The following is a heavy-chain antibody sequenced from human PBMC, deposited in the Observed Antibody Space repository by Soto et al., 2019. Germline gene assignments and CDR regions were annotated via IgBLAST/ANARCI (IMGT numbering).Heavy chain of an antibody. J-gene: IGHJ5*02. V-gene: IGHV4-59*01. CDR3: ARVRMNFSVWFDT. CDR1: GVSIRSYY. CDR2: IFYSGST. Sequence: LSLTCTVSGVSIRSYYWSWVRQPPGKGLEWIGYIFYSGSTNYNPSLKSRVTISADTSKNQFSLKLSSVTAADTALYYCARVRMNFSVWFDTWGQGTLVTVSS. D-gene: IGHD1-7*01.